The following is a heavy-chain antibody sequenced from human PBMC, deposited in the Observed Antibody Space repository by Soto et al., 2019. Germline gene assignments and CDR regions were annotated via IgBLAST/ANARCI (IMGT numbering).Heavy chain of an antibody. CDR3: ARGQPTARHYDIWSRYRHYFDY. Sequence: PSETLSLTCAVYGGSFSGYYWSWIRQPPGKGLEWIGEINHSGSTNYNPSLKSRVTISVDTSKNQFSLKLSSVTAADTAVYYCARGQPTARHYDIWSRYRHYFDYWGQGTLVTVSS. CDR2: INHSGST. J-gene: IGHJ4*02. V-gene: IGHV4-34*01. D-gene: IGHD3-3*01. CDR1: GGSFSGYY.